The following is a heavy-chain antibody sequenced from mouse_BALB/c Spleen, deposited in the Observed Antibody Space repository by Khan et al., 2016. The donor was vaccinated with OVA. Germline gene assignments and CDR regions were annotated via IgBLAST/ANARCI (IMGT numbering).Heavy chain of an antibody. D-gene: IGHD2-14*01. CDR1: GYTFTSYT. J-gene: IGHJ3*01. V-gene: IGHV1-4*01. Sequence: QVQLKQSGAELARPGASVKMSCKASGYTFTSYTIHRIKERPGQGLEWIGNINPSNGYTNYNQKFKDKATLTTDKSSTTAYLQLSSLTSDDSAVYNCVRDGAYHRNDGWFAYWGQGTLVTVSA. CDR3: VRDGAYHRNDGWFAY. CDR2: INPSNGYT.